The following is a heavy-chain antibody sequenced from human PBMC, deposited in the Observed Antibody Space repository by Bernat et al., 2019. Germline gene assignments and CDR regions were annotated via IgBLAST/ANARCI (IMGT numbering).Heavy chain of an antibody. Sequence: EVQLVESGGGLVQPGGSLRLSCAASGFTFSSYDMHWVRQATGKGLEWVSAIGTAGDTYYPGSVKGRFTISRENVKNSLYLQMSSLRAGDTAVYYCARAFYRYGMDVWGQGTTVTVSS. CDR3: ARAFYRYGMDV. V-gene: IGHV3-13*04. J-gene: IGHJ6*02. CDR1: GFTFSSYD. CDR2: IGTAGDT.